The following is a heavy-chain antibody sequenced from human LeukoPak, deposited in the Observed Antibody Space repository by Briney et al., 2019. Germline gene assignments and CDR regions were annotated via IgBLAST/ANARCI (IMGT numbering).Heavy chain of an antibody. D-gene: IGHD3-9*01. CDR2: ISAHNGNT. CDR3: ARGFRYFDHPYYFDY. CDR1: GYTFTSYG. V-gene: IGHV1-18*01. Sequence: ASVKVSCKASGYTFTSYGISWVRQAPGQGLEWMGWISAHNGNTNYAQKLQGRVTMTTDASTSTAYMELRSLRSDDTAVYYCARGFRYFDHPYYFDYWGQGTLVTVSS. J-gene: IGHJ4*02.